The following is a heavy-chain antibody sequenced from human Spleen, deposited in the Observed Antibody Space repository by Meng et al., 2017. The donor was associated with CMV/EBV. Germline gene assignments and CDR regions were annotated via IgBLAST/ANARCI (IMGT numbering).Heavy chain of an antibody. CDR2: ISYDGSNK. CDR3: ARVSRSPRGYFDFDY. CDR1: RFTFSSYA. Sequence: GGSLRLSCAASRFTFSSYAMHWVRQAPGKGLEWVALISYDGSNKNYADSVKGRFTISRDNSKNTLYLQMNTMRAEDTAVYYCARVSRSPRGYFDFDYWGQGTLVTVSS. D-gene: IGHD2/OR15-2a*01. V-gene: IGHV3-30-3*01. J-gene: IGHJ4*02.